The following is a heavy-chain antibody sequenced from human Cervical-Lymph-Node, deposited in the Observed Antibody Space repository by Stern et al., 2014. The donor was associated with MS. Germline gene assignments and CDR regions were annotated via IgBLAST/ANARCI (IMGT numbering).Heavy chain of an antibody. CDR1: GYTFISYG. CDR3: ARAPPGAAAGTVDY. J-gene: IGHJ4*02. D-gene: IGHD6-13*01. Sequence: QVQLVQSGPEVKKPGASVKVSCKASGYTFISYGFSWVRQAPGQGLEWMGWISAYSGNSDHAQNLQDRVTMSTDTSTSTAYMELRSLRYDDTAIYYCARAPPGAAAGTVDYWGQGTLVSVSS. V-gene: IGHV1-18*01. CDR2: ISAYSGNS.